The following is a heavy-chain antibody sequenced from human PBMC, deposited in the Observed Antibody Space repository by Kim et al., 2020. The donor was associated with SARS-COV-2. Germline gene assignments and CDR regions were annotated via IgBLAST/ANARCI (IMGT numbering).Heavy chain of an antibody. CDR1: GGIFTSYI. V-gene: IGHV1-69*08. J-gene: IGHJ4*02. D-gene: IGHD3-22*01. Sequence: SVKVSCKVSGGIFTSYIVTWVRQAPGQGLEWMGRIITFSGTANYAQRFQGRVTITADRSTRTAFMEMSSLTSDDTAVYYCARESLYYYSSLYCIDYWGQGTLVTVSS. CDR3: ARESLYYYSSLYCIDY. CDR2: IITFSGTA.